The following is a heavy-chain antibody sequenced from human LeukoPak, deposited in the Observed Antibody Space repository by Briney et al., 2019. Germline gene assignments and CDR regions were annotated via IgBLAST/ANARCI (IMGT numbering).Heavy chain of an antibody. Sequence: GGSLRLSCAASGFTVSTNYMTWVRRAPGKGLEWVSIIYSGGSTYYADSVKGRFTVSRDNSKNTLFLQMNSLRAEDTAVYYCATGLSENLRWYFGYWGQGTLVTVSS. CDR2: IYSGGST. V-gene: IGHV3-53*01. D-gene: IGHD4-23*01. CDR1: GFTVSTNY. J-gene: IGHJ4*02. CDR3: ATGLSENLRWYFGY.